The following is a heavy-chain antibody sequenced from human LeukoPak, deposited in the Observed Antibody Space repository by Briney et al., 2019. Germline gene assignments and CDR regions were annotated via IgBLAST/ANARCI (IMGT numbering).Heavy chain of an antibody. CDR3: ARTIVAGSTGSKDYFDY. J-gene: IGHJ4*02. Sequence: ASVKVSCKASGYTFTSYYMHWVRQAPGQGLEWMGIINPGTGSTTYAQNFQGRVSMTRDTSTSTIYMELSSLRSEDTAVYYCARTIVAGSTGSKDYFDYWGQGTLVTVSS. CDR2: INPGTGST. D-gene: IGHD3-22*01. CDR1: GYTFTSYY. V-gene: IGHV1-46*01.